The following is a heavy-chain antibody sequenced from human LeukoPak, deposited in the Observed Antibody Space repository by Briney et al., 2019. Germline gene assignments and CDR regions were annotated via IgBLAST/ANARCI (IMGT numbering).Heavy chain of an antibody. CDR3: ARDINVVVAALDY. V-gene: IGHV3-33*01. CDR1: GXTFSGYG. J-gene: IGHJ4*02. D-gene: IGHD2-15*01. CDR2: IWYDGSNE. Sequence: GGSLRLSCTASGXTFSGYGMHWVRQAPGQGLEWVAVIWYDGSNEYYADSVKGRFTISRDNSKNTLYLQMNSLRAEDTAVYYCARDINVVVAALDYWGQGTLVTVSS.